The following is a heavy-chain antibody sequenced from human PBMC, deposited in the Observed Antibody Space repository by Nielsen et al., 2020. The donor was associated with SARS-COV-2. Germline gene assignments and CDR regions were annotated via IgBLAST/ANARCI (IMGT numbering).Heavy chain of an antibody. CDR3: AKGEGAFYFGY. V-gene: IGHV3-43*01. D-gene: IGHD1-26*01. CDR1: GFTFDDYT. CDR2: ISWDGGST. J-gene: IGHJ4*02. Sequence: GESLKISCAASGFTFDDYTMHWVRQAPGKGLEWVSLISWDGGSTYYADSVKGRFTISRDNSKNSLYLQMNSLRTEDTALYYCAKGEGAFYFGYWGQGTLVTVSS.